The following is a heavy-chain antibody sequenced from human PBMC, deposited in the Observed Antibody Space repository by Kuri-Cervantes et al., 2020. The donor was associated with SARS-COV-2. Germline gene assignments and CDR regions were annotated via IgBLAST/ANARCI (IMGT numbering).Heavy chain of an antibody. V-gene: IGHV3-23*01. Sequence: GESLKISCAASGFTVSSNYMSWVRQAPGKGLEWVSAISGSGGSTYYADPVKGRFTISRDNSKNTLYLQMNSLRAEDTAVYYCARETFLTRGPMPAPLLDYWGQGTLVTVSS. CDR2: ISGSGGST. D-gene: IGHD3-9*01. CDR3: ARETFLTRGPMPAPLLDY. CDR1: GFTVSSNY. J-gene: IGHJ4*02.